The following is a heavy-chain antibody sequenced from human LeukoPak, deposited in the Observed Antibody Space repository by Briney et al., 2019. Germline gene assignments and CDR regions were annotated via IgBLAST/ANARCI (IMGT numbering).Heavy chain of an antibody. CDR3: GRDLGSNYVYFDH. D-gene: IGHD1-26*01. CDR1: GGSISSHY. V-gene: IGHV4-4*07. J-gene: IGHJ4*02. Sequence: SETLSLTCTVSGGSISSHYWSWLRQPAGKGLEYIGRIYTSGVTNYNPPPKSRVTLPGDRSRNSFSLNLRSVTAGDRAVFYCGRDLGSNYVYFDHRGQGSLVPGSS. CDR2: IYTSGVT.